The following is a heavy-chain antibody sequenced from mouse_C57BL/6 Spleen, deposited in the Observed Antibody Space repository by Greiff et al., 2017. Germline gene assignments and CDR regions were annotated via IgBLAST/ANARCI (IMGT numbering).Heavy chain of an antibody. Sequence: VQLQQSGAELMKPGASVKLSCKATGYTFTGYWIEWVKQRPGHGLEWIGEILPGSGSTNYNEKFKGKATFTADTSSNTAYMQLSSLTTEDSAIYYCARGGGYYGSSTTWFAYWGQGTLVTVSA. D-gene: IGHD1-1*01. V-gene: IGHV1-9*01. CDR1: GYTFTGYW. CDR3: ARGGGYYGSSTTWFAY. CDR2: ILPGSGST. J-gene: IGHJ3*01.